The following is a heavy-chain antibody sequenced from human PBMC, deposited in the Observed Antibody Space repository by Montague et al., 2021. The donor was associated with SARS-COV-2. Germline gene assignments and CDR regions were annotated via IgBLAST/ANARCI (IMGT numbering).Heavy chain of an antibody. J-gene: IGHJ6*02. CDR1: GGSFSGYY. D-gene: IGHD3-10*01. Sequence: SETLSLTCAVYGGSFSGYYWSWIRQPPGKGLEWIGEINHSGSTNYNPSLRSRVTISVGTSKNQFSLQLSSVTAADTAVYYCAMGRVRGGLLDYYYYGLDVWGQGTTVTVSS. V-gene: IGHV4-34*01. CDR2: INHSGST. CDR3: AMGRVRGGLLDYYYYGLDV.